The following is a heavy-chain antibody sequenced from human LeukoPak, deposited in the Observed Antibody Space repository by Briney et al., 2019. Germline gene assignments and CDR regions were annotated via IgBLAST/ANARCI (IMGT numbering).Heavy chain of an antibody. Sequence: GGSLRLSCAASGFTFSDYYMSWIRQAPGKGLEWVANIKQDGSEKYYVDSVKGRFTISRDNAKNSLYLQMNSLRAEDTAVYYCASSSSGWSGDYWGQGTLVTVSS. CDR3: ASSSSGWSGDY. CDR1: GFTFSDYY. CDR2: IKQDGSEK. D-gene: IGHD6-19*01. V-gene: IGHV3-7*01. J-gene: IGHJ4*02.